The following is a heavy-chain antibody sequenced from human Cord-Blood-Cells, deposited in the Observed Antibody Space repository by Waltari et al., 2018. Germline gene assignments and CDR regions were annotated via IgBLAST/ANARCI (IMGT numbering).Heavy chain of an antibody. D-gene: IGHD1-26*01. CDR3: ARGPRSKVGATDY. CDR1: GYTFTGYY. CDR2: INPNSGGT. V-gene: IGHV1-2*02. Sequence: QVQLVQSGAEVKKPGASVKVSCKASGYTFTGYYMHWVRQAPGQGLEWMGWINPNSGGTNYAQKVQGRVTMTRDTSISTAYMELSRLRSDDTAVYYCARGPRSKVGATDYWGQGTLVTVSS. J-gene: IGHJ4*02.